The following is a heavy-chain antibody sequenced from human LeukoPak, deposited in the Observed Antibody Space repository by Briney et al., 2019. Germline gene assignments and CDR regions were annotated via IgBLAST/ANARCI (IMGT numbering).Heavy chain of an antibody. CDR3: AKDWFQRGYSYDEQNYFDY. V-gene: IGHV3-30*18. CDR2: ISYDGSNK. Sequence: GGSLRLSCAASGFTFSSYSMNWVRQAPGKGLEWVAVISYDGSNKYYADSVKGRFTISRDNSKNTLYLQMNSLRAEDTAVYYCAKDWFQRGYSYDEQNYFDYWGQGTLVTVSS. CDR1: GFTFSSYS. D-gene: IGHD5-18*01. J-gene: IGHJ4*02.